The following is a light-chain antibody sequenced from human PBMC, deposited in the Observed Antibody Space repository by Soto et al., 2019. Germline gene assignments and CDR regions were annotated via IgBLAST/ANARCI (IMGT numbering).Light chain of an antibody. V-gene: IGLV2-14*01. CDR3: SSYTSSITLV. Sequence: QSALTQPASGSGSHGQSITLSCTGTSSDVGSYDYVSWYQQHPGKAPQLMIYDVSDRPSGVSNRFSGSKSGNTASLTISGLQAEDEADYYCSSYTSSITLVFGTGTKVTVL. CDR2: DVS. CDR1: SSDVGSYDY. J-gene: IGLJ1*01.